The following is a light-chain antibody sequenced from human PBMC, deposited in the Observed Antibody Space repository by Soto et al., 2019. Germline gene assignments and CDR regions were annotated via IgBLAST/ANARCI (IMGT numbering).Light chain of an antibody. CDR3: QQRYNWLT. J-gene: IGKJ4*01. V-gene: IGKV3-15*01. Sequence: EIVMTQSPATLSVSPGERVTLSCRARQSVGSNLAWYQQKPGQAPRLLIYGASTRATGIPARFSGSGSETEFTLTISSLEPEDSAVYYCQQRYNWLTFGGGTKVDIK. CDR2: GAS. CDR1: QSVGSN.